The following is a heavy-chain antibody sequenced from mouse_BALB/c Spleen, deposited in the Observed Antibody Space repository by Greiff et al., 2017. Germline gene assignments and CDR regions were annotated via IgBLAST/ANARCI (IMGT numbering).Heavy chain of an antibody. Sequence: VQLQQPGAELVRPGASVKLSCKASGYTFTSYWINWVKQRPGQGLEWIGNIYPSDSYTNYNQKFKDKATLTVDKSSSTAYMQLSSPTSEDSAVYYCTRGGNGYDEWRSFAYWGQGTLVTVSA. J-gene: IGHJ3*01. V-gene: IGHV1-69*02. D-gene: IGHD2-2*01. CDR1: GYTFTSYW. CDR2: IYPSDSYT. CDR3: TRGGNGYDEWRSFAY.